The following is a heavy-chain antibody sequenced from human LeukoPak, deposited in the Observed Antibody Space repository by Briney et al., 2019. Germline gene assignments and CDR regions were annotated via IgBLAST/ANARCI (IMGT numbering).Heavy chain of an antibody. CDR2: IIPIFGTA. CDR1: GGTFSSYA. V-gene: IGHV1-69*13. CDR3: ARDLRVRGGGDAFDI. D-gene: IGHD3-10*01. Sequence: GASVKVSCKASGGTFSSYAISWVRQAPGQGLEWMGGIIPIFGTANYAQKFQGRVTITADESTSTAYMELSSLRSEDTAVYYCARDLRVRGGGDAFDIWGQGTMVTVSS. J-gene: IGHJ3*02.